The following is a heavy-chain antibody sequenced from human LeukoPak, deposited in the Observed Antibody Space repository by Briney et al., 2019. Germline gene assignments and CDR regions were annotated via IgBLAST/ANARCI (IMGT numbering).Heavy chain of an antibody. D-gene: IGHD2-2*01. Sequence: GGSLRLSRAASGFTFSSYSMNWVRQAPGKGLEWVSSISSSSSYIYYADSVKGRFTISRDNAKNSLYLQMNSLRAEDTAVYYCARDGRAGIIVVPAANFDYWGQGTLVTVSS. CDR1: GFTFSSYS. CDR2: ISSSSSYI. CDR3: ARDGRAGIIVVPAANFDY. V-gene: IGHV3-21*01. J-gene: IGHJ4*02.